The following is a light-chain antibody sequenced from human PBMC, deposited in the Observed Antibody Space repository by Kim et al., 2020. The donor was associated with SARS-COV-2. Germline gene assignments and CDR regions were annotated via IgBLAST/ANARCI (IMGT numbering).Light chain of an antibody. CDR3: QQYSVSPLT. Sequence: DIQMTQSPSTLSSSVGDRVTITCRASQSISDWFAWYQQKPGKAPKLLIYKASTLESGVPSRFSGSGSGTEFTLTISSLQPDDFAAYSCQQYSVSPLTFGGGTKLEIK. CDR1: QSISDW. CDR2: KAS. V-gene: IGKV1-5*03. J-gene: IGKJ4*01.